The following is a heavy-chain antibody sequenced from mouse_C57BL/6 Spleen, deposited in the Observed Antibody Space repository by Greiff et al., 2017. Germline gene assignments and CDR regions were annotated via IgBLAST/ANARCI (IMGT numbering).Heavy chain of an antibody. CDR2: INPSSGYT. J-gene: IGHJ2*01. CDR3: ARSDCYGTSYFDY. V-gene: IGHV1-7*01. D-gene: IGHD1-1*01. CDR1: GYTFTSYW. Sequence: QVQLQQSGAELAKPGASVKLSCKASGYTFTSYWMHWVKQRPGQGLEWIGYINPSSGYTKYNQKFKDKATFTADKSSSTAYMQLSSLTYEDSAVYYCARSDCYGTSYFDYWGQGTTLTVSS.